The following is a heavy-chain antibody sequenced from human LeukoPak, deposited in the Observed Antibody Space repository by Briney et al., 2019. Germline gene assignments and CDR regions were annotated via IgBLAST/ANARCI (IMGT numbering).Heavy chain of an antibody. V-gene: IGHV4-38-2*02. J-gene: IGHJ4*02. D-gene: IGHD2-8*01. Sequence: PETLSLTCTVSGYSISSGYYWGWIRQPPGKGLEWIGSIYHSGSTYYNPSLKSRVTISVDTSKNQFSLKLSSVTAADTAVYYCAREMAGIDYWGQGTLVTVSS. CDR1: GYSISSGYY. CDR3: AREMAGIDY. CDR2: IYHSGST.